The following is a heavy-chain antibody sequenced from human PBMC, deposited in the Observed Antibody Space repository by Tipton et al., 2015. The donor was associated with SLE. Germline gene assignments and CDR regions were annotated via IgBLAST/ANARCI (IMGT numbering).Heavy chain of an antibody. V-gene: IGHV3-53*05. D-gene: IGHD3-10*01. J-gene: IGHJ3*02. Sequence: SLRLSCAASGFDVSSNYMTWVRQAPGKGLEWVSVIYSGDKIYYADSVKGRFTISRDNSNNTLYLQMNSLRPEDTAVYFCARVRRARGAFDMWGQGTIITVSS. CDR2: IYSGDKI. CDR1: GFDVSSNY. CDR3: ARVRRARGAFDM.